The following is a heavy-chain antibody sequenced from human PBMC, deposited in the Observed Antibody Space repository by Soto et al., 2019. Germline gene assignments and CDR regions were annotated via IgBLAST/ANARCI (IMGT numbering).Heavy chain of an antibody. CDR3: ARGRGYYDSSGYNWFDP. CDR2: INPNSGGT. CDR1: GYTFTGYY. J-gene: IGHJ5*02. Sequence: ASVKVSCKASGYTFTGYYMHWVRQAPGQGLEWMGWINPNSGGTNYAQKFQGRVTMTRDTSISTAYMELSRLRSDDTAVYYCARGRGYYDSSGYNWFDPCGQGTLVTSPQ. D-gene: IGHD3-22*01. V-gene: IGHV1-2*02.